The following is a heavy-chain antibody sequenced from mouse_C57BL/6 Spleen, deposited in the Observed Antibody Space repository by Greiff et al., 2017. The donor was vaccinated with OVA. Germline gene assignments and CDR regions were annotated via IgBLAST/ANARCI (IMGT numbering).Heavy chain of an antibody. V-gene: IGHV5-16*01. D-gene: IGHD2-1*01. CDR2: INYDGSST. Sequence: EVQLVESEGGLVQPGSSMKLSCTASGFTFSDYYMAWVRQVPEKGLEWVANINYDGSSTYYLDSLKSRFIISRDNAKNILYLQMSSLKSEDTATYCGAREEGNQAWFAYWGQGTLVTVSA. CDR3: AREEGNQAWFAY. J-gene: IGHJ3*01. CDR1: GFTFSDYY.